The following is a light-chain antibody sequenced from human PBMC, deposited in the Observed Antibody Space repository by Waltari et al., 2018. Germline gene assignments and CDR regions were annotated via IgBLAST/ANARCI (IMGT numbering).Light chain of an antibody. CDR1: SSDVGGYDY. CDR2: DVS. V-gene: IGLV2-14*03. J-gene: IGLJ3*02. CDR3: SSYTSISACVL. Sequence: QSALTQPASVSGSPGQSITISCTGTSSDVGGYDYVSWYQQHPGKAPKLMIYDVSNRPSGVSNVFAGSKSGNTASLTISGLQAEDEADYYCSSYTSISACVLFGGGTKLTVL.